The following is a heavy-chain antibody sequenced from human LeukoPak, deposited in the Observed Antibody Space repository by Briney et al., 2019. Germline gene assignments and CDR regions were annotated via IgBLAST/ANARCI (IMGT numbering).Heavy chain of an antibody. D-gene: IGHD2-8*01. V-gene: IGHV4-34*01. Sequence: PSETLSLTCAVYGGSFSGYYWSWIRQPPGKGLEWIGEINHSGSTNYNPSLKSRVTISVDTSKDQFSLKLSSVTAADTAVYYCARDRVYYFDYWGQGTLVTVSS. CDR1: GGSFSGYY. J-gene: IGHJ4*02. CDR2: INHSGST. CDR3: ARDRVYYFDY.